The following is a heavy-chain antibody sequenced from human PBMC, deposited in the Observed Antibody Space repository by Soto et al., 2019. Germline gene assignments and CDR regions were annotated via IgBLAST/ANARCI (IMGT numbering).Heavy chain of an antibody. CDR1: GFTFSSYS. Sequence: EVQLVESGGGLVKPGGSLRLSCAASGFTFSSYSMNWVRQAPGKGLEWVSSISSSSSYIYYADSVKGRFTISRDNAKNSLYLQMNSLRAEDTAVYYCARDRWLVNDYYGRDVWGQGTTVTVSS. D-gene: IGHD6-19*01. CDR3: ARDRWLVNDYYGRDV. CDR2: ISSSSSYI. J-gene: IGHJ6*02. V-gene: IGHV3-21*01.